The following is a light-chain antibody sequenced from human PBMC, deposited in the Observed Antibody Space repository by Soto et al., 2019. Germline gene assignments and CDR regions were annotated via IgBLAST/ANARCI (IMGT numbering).Light chain of an antibody. CDR3: SSYTTSSTQV. Sequence: QSALTQPASVSGSPGQSITISCTGTSSDVGYYNYVSWYQHHPGKVPKLMIYEVSNRPSGVSNRFSGSKSGNTASLTISALQAEDEADYYCSSYTTSSTQVFGGGTKLTVL. CDR2: EVS. CDR1: SSDVGYYNY. V-gene: IGLV2-14*01. J-gene: IGLJ3*02.